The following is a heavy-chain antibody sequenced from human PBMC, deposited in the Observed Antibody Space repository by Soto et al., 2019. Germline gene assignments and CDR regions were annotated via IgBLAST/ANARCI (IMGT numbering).Heavy chain of an antibody. Sequence: QVQLQESGPGLVKPSQTLSLTCTVSGGSISSGGYYWSWIRQHPGKGLEWIGYIYYSGSTYYNPSLKNRGTTTVDTSKNQFSLKLSSVTAADTAVYYCARGGPAAARMYYYYYYMDVWGKGTTVTVSS. J-gene: IGHJ6*03. CDR1: GGSISSGGYY. D-gene: IGHD2-2*01. CDR3: ARGGPAAARMYYYYYYMDV. V-gene: IGHV4-31*03. CDR2: IYYSGST.